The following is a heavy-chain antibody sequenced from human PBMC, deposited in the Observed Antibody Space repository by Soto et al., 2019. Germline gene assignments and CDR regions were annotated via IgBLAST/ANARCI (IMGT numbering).Heavy chain of an antibody. J-gene: IGHJ6*02. CDR3: AREGHNWNADYYYYYGMDV. V-gene: IGHV1-46*01. CDR2: INPSGGST. Sequence: GASVKVSCKASGYTFTSYYMHWVRQAPGQGLEWMGIINPSGGSTSYAQKFQGRVTMTRDTSASTAYMELSSLRSEDTAVYYCAREGHNWNADYYYYYGMDVWGQGTTVTVSS. CDR1: GYTFTSYY. D-gene: IGHD1-1*01.